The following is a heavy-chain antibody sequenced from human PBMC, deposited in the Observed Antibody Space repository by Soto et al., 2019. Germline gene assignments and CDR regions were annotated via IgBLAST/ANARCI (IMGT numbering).Heavy chain of an antibody. Sequence: PGGSLILSCAASGFPFSSYAMSWVRQAPGKGLEWVSAISGSGGSTYYADSVKGRFTISRDNSKNTLYLRMSSLRAEDTAVYYCAKGLGYSGHIDYWGQGTLVTVSS. CDR2: ISGSGGST. V-gene: IGHV3-23*01. J-gene: IGHJ4*02. CDR1: GFPFSSYA. CDR3: AKGLGYSGHIDY. D-gene: IGHD5-12*01.